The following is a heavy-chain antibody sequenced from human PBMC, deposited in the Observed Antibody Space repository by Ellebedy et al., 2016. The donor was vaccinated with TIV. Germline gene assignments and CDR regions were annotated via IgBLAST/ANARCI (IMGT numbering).Heavy chain of an antibody. V-gene: IGHV1-69*13. CDR2: IIPIFGTA. CDR3: ARQTYETLTGPNWFDR. Sequence: ASVKVSCKASGYTFTGYYMHWVRQAPGQGLEWMGGIIPIFGTANYAQKFQGRVTITADESTSTAYMELSSLRSDDTAVYYCARQTYETLTGPNWFDRWGQGTLVTVSS. D-gene: IGHD3-9*01. J-gene: IGHJ5*02. CDR1: GYTFTGYY.